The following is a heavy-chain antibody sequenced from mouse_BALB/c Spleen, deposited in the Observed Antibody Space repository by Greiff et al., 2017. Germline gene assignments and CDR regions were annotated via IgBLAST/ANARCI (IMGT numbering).Heavy chain of an antibody. CDR1: GYSITSDYA. CDR2: ISYSGST. D-gene: IGHD1-2*01. Sequence: EVQLQQSGPGLVKPSQSLSLTCTVTGYSITSDYAWNWIRQFPGNKLEWMGYISYSGSTSYNPSLKSRISITRDTSKNQFFLQLNSVTTEDTATYYCARSIRLRPGDYFDYWGQGTTLTVSS. V-gene: IGHV3-2*02. J-gene: IGHJ2*01. CDR3: ARSIRLRPGDYFDY.